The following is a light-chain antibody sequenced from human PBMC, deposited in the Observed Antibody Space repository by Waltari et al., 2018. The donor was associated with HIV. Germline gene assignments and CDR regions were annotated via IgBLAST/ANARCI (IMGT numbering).Light chain of an antibody. CDR1: SSDVGGYNS. V-gene: IGLV2-14*01. J-gene: IGLJ3*02. Sequence: QSALTQPASVSGSPGQSITISCTGTSSDVGGYNSVSWYQQHPGKAPKLMIYEVSNRPSGVSYRFSGSKSGTSASLAISGLRSDDEADYYCAAWDGSLSVVLFGGGTKLTVL. CDR2: EVS. CDR3: AAWDGSLSVVL.